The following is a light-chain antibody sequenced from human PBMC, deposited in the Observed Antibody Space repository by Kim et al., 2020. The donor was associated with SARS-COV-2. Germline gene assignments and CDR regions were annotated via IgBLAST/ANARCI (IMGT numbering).Light chain of an antibody. Sequence: SYELTQPLSVSVALGQTATIPCGGNNIENKNVHWYHQRPGQAPVLVMYRDKKRPSGIPERLSGSNSGNTATLTISRVEAGDECDYYCQVWDSRTVVFGGGTQLTVL. CDR2: RDK. J-gene: IGLJ2*01. V-gene: IGLV3-9*01. CDR1: NIENKN. CDR3: QVWDSRTVV.